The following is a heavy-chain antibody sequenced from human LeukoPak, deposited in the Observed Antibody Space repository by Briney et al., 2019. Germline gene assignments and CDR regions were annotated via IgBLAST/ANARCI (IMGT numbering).Heavy chain of an antibody. CDR2: IYYSGST. CDR3: ARDPSDV. CDR1: GGSISSSSYY. Sequence: SETLSLTCTVSGGSISSSSYYWGWIRQPPGKGLEWIGSIYYSGSTYYNPSLKSRVTISVDTSKNQFSLKLSSVTAADTAVYYCARDPSDVWGKGTTVTVSS. J-gene: IGHJ6*04. V-gene: IGHV4-39*07.